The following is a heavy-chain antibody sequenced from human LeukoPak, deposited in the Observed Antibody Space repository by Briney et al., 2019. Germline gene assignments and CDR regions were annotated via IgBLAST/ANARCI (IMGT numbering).Heavy chain of an antibody. V-gene: IGHV3-23*01. J-gene: IGHJ4*02. CDR1: GFTFGNYP. CDR2: VSANGIST. Sequence: GGSLRLSCAASGFTFGNYPMSWVRQAPGKGLEWVSVVSANGISTLYADSVEGRFTISRDNPMNTLYLQMSSLRAEDTAVYYCAKDRGYTTGRDFDHWGQGALVTVSS. CDR3: AKDRGYTTGRDFDH. D-gene: IGHD3-10*01.